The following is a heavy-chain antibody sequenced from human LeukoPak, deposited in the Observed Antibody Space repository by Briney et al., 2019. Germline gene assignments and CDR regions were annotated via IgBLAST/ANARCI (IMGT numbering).Heavy chain of an antibody. Sequence: SETLSLTCTVSGGSISSSSYYWGWIRQPPGKGLEWIGSIYYSGSTNYNPSLKSRVTISVETSKNQFSLKLKSVTAADTAVYYCARGGYYGSGNDFRFDPWGQGTLVTVSS. CDR3: ARGGYYGSGNDFRFDP. J-gene: IGHJ5*02. V-gene: IGHV4-39*07. D-gene: IGHD3-10*01. CDR2: IYYSGST. CDR1: GGSISSSSYY.